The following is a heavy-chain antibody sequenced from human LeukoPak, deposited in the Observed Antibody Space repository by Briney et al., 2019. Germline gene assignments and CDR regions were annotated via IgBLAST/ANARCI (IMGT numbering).Heavy chain of an antibody. Sequence: GGSLRLSCAASGFTFTSYALSWVRQAPGKGLEWVSTISGGGGNTYYADSVKGRFTISRDISKNMLYLQMNSLIAEDPAVYYCAKDGDIWLGDLNWFDPWGQGTLVTVSS. CDR3: AKDGDIWLGDLNWFDP. J-gene: IGHJ5*02. D-gene: IGHD3-10*01. CDR2: ISGGGGNT. CDR1: GFTFTSYA. V-gene: IGHV3-23*01.